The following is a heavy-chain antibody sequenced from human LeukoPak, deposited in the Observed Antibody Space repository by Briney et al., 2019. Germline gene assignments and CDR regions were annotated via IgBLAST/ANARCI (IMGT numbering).Heavy chain of an antibody. CDR3: ARSYDSSALGPGGAFDI. CDR2: IYYSGST. J-gene: IGHJ3*02. CDR1: GGSIRSGGYY. D-gene: IGHD3-22*01. Sequence: TLSLTCTVSGGSIRSGGYYWSWIRPHPGKGLEWIGYIYYSGSTYYNPSLKSRVTISVDTSKNQFSLKLSSVTAADTAVYYCARSYDSSALGPGGAFDIWGQGTMVTVSS. V-gene: IGHV4-31*03.